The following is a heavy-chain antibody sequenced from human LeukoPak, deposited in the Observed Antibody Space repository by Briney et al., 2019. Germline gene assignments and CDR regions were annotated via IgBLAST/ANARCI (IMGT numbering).Heavy chain of an antibody. V-gene: IGHV3-23*01. CDR1: GFTFSSYG. CDR3: AKHKIAMVRKYYFDY. J-gene: IGHJ4*02. Sequence: GGTLRLSCAASGFTFSSYGMSWVRQAPRKGLEWVSAISGSGGSTYYADSVKGRFTISRDNSKNTLYLQMNSLRAEDTAVYYCAKHKIAMVRKYYFDYWGQGTLVTVSS. CDR2: ISGSGGST. D-gene: IGHD3-10*01.